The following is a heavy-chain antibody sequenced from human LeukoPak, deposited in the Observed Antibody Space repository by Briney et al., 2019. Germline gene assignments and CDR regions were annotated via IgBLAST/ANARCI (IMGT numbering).Heavy chain of an antibody. Sequence: TGGSLRLSCAASGFTFSNYGMHWVRQAPGKGLEWVALIRYDGSKKDYADSVKGRFTISRDNSKNTLHLQMNSLRAEDTAVYYCARTGDTERFDYWGQGTLVTVSS. J-gene: IGHJ4*02. CDR2: IRYDGSKK. D-gene: IGHD5-18*01. CDR3: ARTGDTERFDY. V-gene: IGHV3-33*01. CDR1: GFTFSNYG.